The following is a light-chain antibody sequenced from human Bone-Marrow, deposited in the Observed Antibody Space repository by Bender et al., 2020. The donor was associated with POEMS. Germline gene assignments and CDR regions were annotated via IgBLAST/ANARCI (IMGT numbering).Light chain of an antibody. Sequence: QSALTQPRSVSGSPGQSVTISATGTSSDVGGYSYVSWYQQRPGKAPELLIYDVTRRPSGVSNRFSGSKSGNTASLTIYGLQAEDEADYYCSSYTSSSMIFGGGTKLTVL. V-gene: IGLV2-11*01. J-gene: IGLJ2*01. CDR1: SSDVGGYSY. CDR3: SSYTSSSMI. CDR2: DVT.